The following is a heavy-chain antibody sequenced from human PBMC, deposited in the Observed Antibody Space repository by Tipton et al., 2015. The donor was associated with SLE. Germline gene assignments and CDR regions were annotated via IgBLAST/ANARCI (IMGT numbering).Heavy chain of an antibody. CDR3: ARDTSGPGYSYGYSFTYYYYGMDV. D-gene: IGHD5-18*01. CDR2: ISGSGGST. Sequence: SLRLSCAASGFTFSSYAMSWVRQAPGKGLEWVSAISGSGGSTYYADSVKGRFTISRDNSKNTLYLQMNSLRAEDTAVYYCARDTSGPGYSYGYSFTYYYYGMDVWGQGTTVTVSS. J-gene: IGHJ6*02. V-gene: IGHV3-23*01. CDR1: GFTFSSYA.